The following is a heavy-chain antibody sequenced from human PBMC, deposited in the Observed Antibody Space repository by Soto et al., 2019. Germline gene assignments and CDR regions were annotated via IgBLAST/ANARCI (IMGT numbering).Heavy chain of an antibody. CDR3: ARIGPAEYYYDSSGYVFDI. Sequence: ASVKVSCKASGFTFTSSAVQWVRQARGQRLEWIGWIVVGSGNTNYAQKFQERVTITRDMSTSTAYMELSSLRSEDTAVYYCARIGPAEYYYDSSGYVFDIWGQGTMVTVSS. CDR2: IVVGSGNT. V-gene: IGHV1-58*01. J-gene: IGHJ3*02. D-gene: IGHD3-22*01. CDR1: GFTFTSSA.